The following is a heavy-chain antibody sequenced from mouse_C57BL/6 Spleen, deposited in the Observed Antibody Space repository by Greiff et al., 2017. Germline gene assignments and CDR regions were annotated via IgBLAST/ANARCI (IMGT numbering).Heavy chain of an antibody. CDR3: AGGNYGSSSAWFAY. CDR1: GYSFTSYY. Sequence: QVQLKQSGPELVKPGASVKISCKASGYSFTSYYIHWVKQRPGQGLEWIGWIYPGSGNTKYNEKFKGKATLTADTSSSTAYMQLSSLTTEDSGVYCCAGGNYGSSSAWFAYWGQGTLVTVSA. J-gene: IGHJ3*01. CDR2: IYPGSGNT. D-gene: IGHD1-1*01. V-gene: IGHV1-66*01.